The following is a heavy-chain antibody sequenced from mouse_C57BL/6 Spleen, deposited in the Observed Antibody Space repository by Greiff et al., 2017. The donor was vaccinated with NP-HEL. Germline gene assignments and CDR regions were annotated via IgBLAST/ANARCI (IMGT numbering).Heavy chain of an antibody. CDR3: ATYGGFAY. J-gene: IGHJ3*01. V-gene: IGHV14-2*01. D-gene: IGHD1-1*02. Sequence: VQLQQSGAELVKPGASVKLSCTASGFNIKDYYMHWVKQRTEQGLEWIGRIDPEDGETKYAPKFPGKATITADTSSNTAYLQLSSLTSEDTAVYYCATYGGFAYWGQWTLVTVSA. CDR1: GFNIKDYY. CDR2: IDPEDGET.